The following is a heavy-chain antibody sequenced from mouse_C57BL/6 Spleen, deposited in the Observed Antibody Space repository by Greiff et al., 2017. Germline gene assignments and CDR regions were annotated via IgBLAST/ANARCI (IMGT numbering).Heavy chain of an antibody. J-gene: IGHJ2*01. D-gene: IGHD2-4*01. Sequence: VKLMESGAELVKPGASVKMSCKASGYTFTSYWITWVKQRPGQGLEWIGDIYPGRGSTNYNEKFKSKGTLTVDTSSSTAYMQLSSLTSEDSAVYYCARLTIYYDYDGGDYWGQGTTLTVSS. CDR2: IYPGRGST. V-gene: IGHV1-55*01. CDR1: GYTFTSYW. CDR3: ARLTIYYDYDGGDY.